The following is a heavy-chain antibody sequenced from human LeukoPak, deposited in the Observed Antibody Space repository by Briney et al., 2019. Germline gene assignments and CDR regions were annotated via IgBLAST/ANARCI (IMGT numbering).Heavy chain of an antibody. D-gene: IGHD5-18*01. CDR2: IYYSGST. V-gene: IGHV4-61*01. CDR1: GVSVSSDSHY. CDR3: ARVYSYALDY. J-gene: IGHJ4*02. Sequence: SETLSLTCTVSGVSVSSDSHYWSWIRQPPGKGLEWIGYIYYSGSTNYNPSLKSRVTISLDTSKNQFSLKLSSVTAADTAVYYCARVYSYALDYWGQGTLVTVSS.